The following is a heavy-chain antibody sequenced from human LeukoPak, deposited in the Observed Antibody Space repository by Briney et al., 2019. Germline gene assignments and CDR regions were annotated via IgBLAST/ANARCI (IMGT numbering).Heavy chain of an antibody. CDR3: AREHYHGSGSYKVNWFDP. CDR2: ISGSGGST. CDR1: GFTFSSYA. Sequence: PGGSLRLSCAASGFTFSSYAMSWVRQAPGKGLEWVSAISGSGGSTYYADSVNGRFTISRDNSKNTLSLQMNSLRAEDTAVYYCAREHYHGSGSYKVNWFDPWGQGTLVTVSS. V-gene: IGHV3-23*01. D-gene: IGHD3-10*01. J-gene: IGHJ5*02.